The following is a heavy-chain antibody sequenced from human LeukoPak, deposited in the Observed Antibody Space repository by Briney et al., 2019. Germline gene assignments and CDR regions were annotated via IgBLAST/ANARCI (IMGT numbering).Heavy chain of an antibody. CDR2: INHSGGT. D-gene: IGHD3-22*01. CDR1: GGSFSGYY. CDR3: ARLDYLRKYYYDSSGYSA. V-gene: IGHV4-34*01. Sequence: SETLSLTCAVYGGSFSGYYWSWIRQPPGKGLEWIGEINHSGGTNYNPSLKSRVTISVDTSKNQFSLKLISVTAADTAVYYCARLDYLRKYYYDSSGYSAWGQGTLVTVSS. J-gene: IGHJ5*02.